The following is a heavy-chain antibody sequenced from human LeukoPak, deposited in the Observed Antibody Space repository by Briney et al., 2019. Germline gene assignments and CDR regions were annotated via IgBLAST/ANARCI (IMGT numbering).Heavy chain of an antibody. Sequence: PGGSLRLSCAASGFTFSTYGMHWVRQAPGKGLEWVAVIWYDGSHKYQADSVKGRFTISRDNSKNTLYLQMNSLRVEDTAVYYCARDQGGGWYFDVWGRGTLVTVSS. V-gene: IGHV3-33*01. J-gene: IGHJ2*01. CDR1: GFTFSTYG. CDR3: ARDQGGGWYFDV. D-gene: IGHD1-26*01. CDR2: IWYDGSHK.